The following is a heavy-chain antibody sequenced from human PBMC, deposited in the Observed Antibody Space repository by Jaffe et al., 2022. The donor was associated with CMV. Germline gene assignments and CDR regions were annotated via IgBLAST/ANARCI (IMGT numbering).Heavy chain of an antibody. V-gene: IGHV3-23*01. D-gene: IGHD3-22*01. CDR1: GFTFINYA. CDR2: ISGGGDTT. Sequence: EVHLLDSGGGFVQPGGSLRLSCAASGFTFINYAMTWVRQAPGKGLEWVSSISGGGDTTHYTDSVKGRFTVSRDNSKNTVYLQMNSLRAEDTAVYYCVKDTASTVIGVGAFDVWGQGSTVTVSS. J-gene: IGHJ3*01. CDR3: VKDTASTVIGVGAFDV.